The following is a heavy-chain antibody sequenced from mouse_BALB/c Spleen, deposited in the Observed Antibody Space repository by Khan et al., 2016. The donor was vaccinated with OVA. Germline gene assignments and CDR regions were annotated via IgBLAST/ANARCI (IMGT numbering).Heavy chain of an antibody. CDR2: KSYTGST. CDR3: ARTARIKY. D-gene: IGHD1-2*01. Sequence: QLKQSGPGLVKPSQSLSLTCTVTGYSITSGYGWNWIRQFPGNKLEWMCYKSYTGSTNYNPSLISRISITRDTSNNQFFLQLNSVTTKDTATYYCARTARIKYWGQGTTLTVSS. CDR1: GYSITSGYG. J-gene: IGHJ2*01. V-gene: IGHV3-2*02.